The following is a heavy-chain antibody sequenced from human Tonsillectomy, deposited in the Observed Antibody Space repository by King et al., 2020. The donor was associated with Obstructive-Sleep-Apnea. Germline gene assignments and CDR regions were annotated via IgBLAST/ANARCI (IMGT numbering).Heavy chain of an antibody. D-gene: IGHD1-26*01. J-gene: IGHJ3*01. Sequence: QLQESGPGLVKPSETLSLTCTVSGGSISSSSYYWGWIRQPPGKGLEWIGSIYYSGSTYYNPSLKSRVTISVDTSKNQFSLKLSSVTAADTAVYYCARVGDSGSYLDAFDLWGKGTMVTVSS. CDR1: GGSISSSSYY. CDR3: ARVGDSGSYLDAFDL. V-gene: IGHV4-39*07. CDR2: IYYSGST.